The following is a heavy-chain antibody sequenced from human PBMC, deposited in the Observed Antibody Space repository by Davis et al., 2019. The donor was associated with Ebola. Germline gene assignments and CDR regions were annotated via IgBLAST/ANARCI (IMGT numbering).Heavy chain of an antibody. D-gene: IGHD2-15*01. CDR1: GGSFSGYY. CDR2: INHSGST. J-gene: IGHJ5*02. V-gene: IGHV4-34*01. Sequence: MPGGSLRLSCAVYGGSFSGYYWSWIRQPPGKGLEWIGEINHSGSTNYNPSLKSRVTISVDTSKNQFSLKLSSVTAADTAVYYCARGGGLVVVAVNWFDPWGQGTLVTVSS. CDR3: ARGGGLVVVAVNWFDP.